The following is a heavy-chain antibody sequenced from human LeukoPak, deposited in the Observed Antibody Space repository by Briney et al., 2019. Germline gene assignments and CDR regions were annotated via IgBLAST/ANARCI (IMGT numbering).Heavy chain of an antibody. CDR1: GYRFTNNY. D-gene: IGHD3-9*01. CDR2: INPSGGNI. J-gene: IGHJ4*02. V-gene: IGHV1-46*01. Sequence: ASVKVSCKTSGYRFTNNYMHWVRQAPGQGLEWMGIINPSGGNINYAQKFQGRVTMTRDTSTSTVYMELSSLRSVDTAVYFCARDQGLTGYFDYWGQGTLVTVSS. CDR3: ARDQGLTGYFDY.